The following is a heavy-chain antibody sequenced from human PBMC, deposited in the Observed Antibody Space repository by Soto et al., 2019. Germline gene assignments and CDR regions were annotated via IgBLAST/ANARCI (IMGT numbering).Heavy chain of an antibody. CDR3: ARPPRPPAGGGFGYMDV. V-gene: IGHV3-7*01. D-gene: IGHD6-25*01. CDR2: IQEDGTEK. Sequence: EVQLVESGGGLVQPGGSLSLSCAASGFTISSGWLTWVRQAPGEGLEWVAGIQEDGTEKYYVDSGKGRFTISRDNAKNLLYLQMNSLRAEDTAVYYCARPPRPPAGGGFGYMDVWGKGTTVTVSS. J-gene: IGHJ6*03. CDR1: GFTISSGW.